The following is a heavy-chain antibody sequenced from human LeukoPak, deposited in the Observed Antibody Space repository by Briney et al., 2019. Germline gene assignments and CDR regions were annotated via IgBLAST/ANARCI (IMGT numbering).Heavy chain of an antibody. Sequence: PGGSLRLSCAASGFTVSSKYMSWVRQAPGKGLEWVSVIYSGGSTYYADSVKGRFAISRDNSKNTLYLQMNSLRAEDTAVYYRARGCSSTSCYGFDYWGQGTLVTVSS. D-gene: IGHD2-2*01. J-gene: IGHJ4*02. CDR2: IYSGGST. V-gene: IGHV3-53*01. CDR1: GFTVSSKY. CDR3: ARGCSSTSCYGFDY.